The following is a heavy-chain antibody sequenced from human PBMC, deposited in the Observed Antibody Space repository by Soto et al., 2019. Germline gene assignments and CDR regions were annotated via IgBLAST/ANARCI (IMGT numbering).Heavy chain of an antibody. D-gene: IGHD5-12*01. CDR3: ARDPGYSGYDRYFDY. V-gene: IGHV1-3*01. CDR2: INAGNGNT. CDR1: GYTFTSYA. Sequence: AAVKVSCKASGYTFTSYAMHWVRQAPGQRLEWMGWINAGNGNTKYSQKFQGRVTITRDTSASTAYMELSSLRSEDTAVYYCARDPGYSGYDRYFDYWGQGTLVTVSS. J-gene: IGHJ4*02.